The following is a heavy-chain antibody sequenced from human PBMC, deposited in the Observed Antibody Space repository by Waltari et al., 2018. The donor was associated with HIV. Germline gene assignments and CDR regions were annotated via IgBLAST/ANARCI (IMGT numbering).Heavy chain of an antibody. CDR3: ARTPRGEQWLAY. Sequence: QLQLQESGPGLVKPSETLSLTCTVSGGSISSSSFYWGWIRQTPGKGLEWIGSIDYNGSIYCNPSLKSRVTMSVDTSKNQFSLNLISVTAADTAMYYCARTPRGEQWLAYWGQGTLVTVSS. CDR2: IDYNGSI. J-gene: IGHJ4*02. CDR1: GGSISSSSFY. D-gene: IGHD6-19*01. V-gene: IGHV4-39*01.